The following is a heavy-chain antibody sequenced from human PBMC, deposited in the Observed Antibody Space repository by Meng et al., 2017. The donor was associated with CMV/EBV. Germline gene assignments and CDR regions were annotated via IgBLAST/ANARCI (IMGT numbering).Heavy chain of an antibody. CDR1: GGSISSGDYD. V-gene: IGHV4-30-4*08. CDR2: IYYSGST. J-gene: IGHJ4*02. CDR3: ARGGDFWSGYYIDY. Sequence: TLSLTCTVSGGSISSGDYDWSWIRQPPGKGLEWIGYIYYSGSTYYNPSLKSRVTISVDTSKNQFSLKLSSVTAADTAVYYCARGGDFWSGYYIDYWGQGTLVTVSS. D-gene: IGHD3-3*01.